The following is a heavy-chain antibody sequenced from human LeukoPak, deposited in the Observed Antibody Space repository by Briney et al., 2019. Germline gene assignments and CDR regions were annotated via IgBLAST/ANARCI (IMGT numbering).Heavy chain of an antibody. V-gene: IGHV3-48*03. CDR3: DRGGGSVIID. CDR2: IISNGSPI. CDR1: GLTLIRCH. J-gene: IGHJ4*02. D-gene: IGHD2-15*01. Sequence: GGSLTLFCSASGLTLIRCHVKGARQAPGKGLECVSYIISNGSPIFYADSVKGRFTISRDNAKNSLSLLMNSMRAEDTAVYYCDRGGGSVIIDWRQGSLVTVSS.